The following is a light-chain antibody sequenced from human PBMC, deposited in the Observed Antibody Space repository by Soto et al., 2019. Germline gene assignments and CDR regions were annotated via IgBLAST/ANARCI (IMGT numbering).Light chain of an antibody. CDR3: SSYAGSSNYV. Sequence: QSALTQPPSASGSPGQSVTISCTGTRSDVGGYHYVSWYQQHPGEAPKLMIYEVSKRPSGVPDRFSGCKSANTASLPVSGLQAEDEADYYCSSYAGSSNYVFGTGTKLTVL. CDR2: EVS. J-gene: IGLJ1*01. CDR1: RSDVGGYHY. V-gene: IGLV2-8*01.